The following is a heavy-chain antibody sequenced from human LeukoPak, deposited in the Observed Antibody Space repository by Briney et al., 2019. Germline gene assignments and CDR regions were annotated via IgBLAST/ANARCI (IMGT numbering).Heavy chain of an antibody. CDR2: IYYSGST. CDR1: GGSISSSSYY. V-gene: IGHV4-39*07. Sequence: PSETLSLACTVSGGSISSSSYYWGWIRQPPGKGLEWIGSIYYSGSTYYNPSLKSRVTISVDTSKNQFSLKLSSVTAADTAVYYCAGQRATLPYIVVVVAAWVDYWGQGTLVTVSS. D-gene: IGHD2-15*01. CDR3: AGQRATLPYIVVVVAAWVDY. J-gene: IGHJ4*02.